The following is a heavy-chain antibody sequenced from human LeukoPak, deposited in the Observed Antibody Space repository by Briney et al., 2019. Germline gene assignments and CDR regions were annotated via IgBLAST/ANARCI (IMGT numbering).Heavy chain of an antibody. Sequence: SETLSLTCAVYGGSFSGYYWSWIRQPPGKGLEWIGEINHSGSTNYNPSLKSRVTISVDTSKNQFSLKLSSVTAADTAVYYCARGAIAAAGEYYFDYWGQGTLVTVSS. CDR2: INHSGST. CDR3: ARGAIAAAGEYYFDY. CDR1: GGSFSGYY. J-gene: IGHJ4*02. V-gene: IGHV4-34*01. D-gene: IGHD6-13*01.